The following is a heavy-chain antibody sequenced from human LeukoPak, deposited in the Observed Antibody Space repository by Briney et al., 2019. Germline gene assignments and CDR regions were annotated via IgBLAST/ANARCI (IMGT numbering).Heavy chain of an antibody. CDR3: ARRFAGRQGEGSDF. V-gene: IGHV4-59*08. D-gene: IGHD3-16*01. J-gene: IGHJ4*02. CDR1: GGSISSYY. Sequence: SETLSLTCTVSGGSISSYYWTWIRQPPRKGLEWIGYIYNSGSTNYNPSLKSRVSISVDTSKNQFSLKLSSVTAADTAVYYCARRFAGRQGEGSDFWGQGTLVTVSS. CDR2: IYNSGST.